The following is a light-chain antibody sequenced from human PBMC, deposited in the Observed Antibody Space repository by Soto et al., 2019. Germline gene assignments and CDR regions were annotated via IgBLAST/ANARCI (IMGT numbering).Light chain of an antibody. J-gene: IGLJ3*02. CDR2: EVT. CDR1: GSDFGRYNR. CDR3: SSFTTSYTWV. V-gene: IGLV2-18*02. Sequence: QSVLTQPPSVSGSPGQSVTISCTGTGSDFGRYNRVSWYQHTPGTAPKLLIYEVTNRPSGVPDRFSGSRSGNTASLTISGLQAEDDADYYCSSFTTSYTWVLGGGTKLTVL.